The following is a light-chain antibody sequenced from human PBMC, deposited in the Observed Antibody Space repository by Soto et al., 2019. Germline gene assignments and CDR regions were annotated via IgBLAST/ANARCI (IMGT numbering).Light chain of an antibody. J-gene: IGKJ1*01. Sequence: EIVLTQSPGTLSLSPGERATLSCRAGQSVSSNLAWYQQKPGQAPRLLIYDVSNRATDIPARFSGSGSGTDFTLTISSLEPEDLAVYYCQQRSNWPRTFGQGTKVDIK. V-gene: IGKV3-11*01. CDR2: DVS. CDR1: QSVSSN. CDR3: QQRSNWPRT.